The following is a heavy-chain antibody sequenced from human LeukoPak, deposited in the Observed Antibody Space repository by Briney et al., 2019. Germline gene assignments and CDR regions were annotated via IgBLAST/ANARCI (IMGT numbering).Heavy chain of an antibody. J-gene: IGHJ4*02. CDR3: ASDTSDWSPTGY. Sequence: SETLSLTCTVSGGSISSSSYNWGWIRQPPGKGLEWIGSIYYSGSTYYNPSLKSRVTISVDTSKKQFSLKLRSVTAADTAVYYYASDTSDWSPTGYWGQGTLVTVSS. V-gene: IGHV4-39*01. CDR1: GGSISSSSYN. CDR2: IYYSGST. D-gene: IGHD2-2*01.